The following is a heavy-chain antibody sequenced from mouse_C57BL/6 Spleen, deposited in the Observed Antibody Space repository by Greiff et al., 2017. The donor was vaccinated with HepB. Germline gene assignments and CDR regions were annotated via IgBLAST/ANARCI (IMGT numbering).Heavy chain of an antibody. CDR3: ARGGVIYYDYDAGDY. V-gene: IGHV1-80*01. Sequence: VQLQQSGAELVKPGASVKISCKASGYAFSSYWMNWVKQRPGKGLEWIGQIYPGDGDTNYNGKFKGKATLTADKSSSTAYMQLSSLTAEDSAVYFCARGGVIYYDYDAGDYWGQGTTLTVSS. CDR2: IYPGDGDT. D-gene: IGHD2-4*01. J-gene: IGHJ2*01. CDR1: GYAFSSYW.